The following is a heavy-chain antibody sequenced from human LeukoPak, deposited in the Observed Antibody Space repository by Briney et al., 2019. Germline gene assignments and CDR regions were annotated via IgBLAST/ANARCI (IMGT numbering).Heavy chain of an antibody. CDR1: GESFSGNY. CDR3: ARAQEAVGIDY. J-gene: IGHJ4*02. Sequence: LETLSLTCAVYGESFSGNYWTWIREPPGNGREWIGEINYSGSANYNPSLKSRVTISVDTSKNQFSLKLSSVTAADTAVYYCARAQEAVGIDYWGQGTLVTVSS. CDR2: INYSGSA. D-gene: IGHD6-19*01. V-gene: IGHV4-34*01.